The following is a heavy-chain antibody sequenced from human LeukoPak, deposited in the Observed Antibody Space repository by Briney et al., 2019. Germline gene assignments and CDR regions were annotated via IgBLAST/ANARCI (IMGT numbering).Heavy chain of an antibody. J-gene: IGHJ4*02. V-gene: IGHV1-2*06. CDR1: GYTFTGYY. D-gene: IGHD3-22*01. CDR2: ISPNSGGT. CDR3: AREGYYDSSGHSGFDY. Sequence: ASVKVSCKASGYTFTGYYMHWVRQAPGQGLEWMGRISPNSGGTNYAQKFQGRVTMTRDTSISTAYMELSRLRSDDTAVYYCAREGYYDSSGHSGFDYWGQGTLVTVSS.